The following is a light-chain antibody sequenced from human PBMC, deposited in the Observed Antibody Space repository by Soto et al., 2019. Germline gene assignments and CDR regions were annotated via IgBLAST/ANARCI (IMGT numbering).Light chain of an antibody. J-gene: IGLJ1*01. CDR3: LLXYDGANV. CDR2: TIS. CDR1: TGAVTSDSY. V-gene: IGLV7-43*01. Sequence: QAVLTQEPSLTVSPGGTVTLTCASSTGAVTSDSYPSWFQQRPGQAPRALIYTISNKHSWTPARFSGSLLGGKAALTLSDVQPEDEAAYFCLLXYDGANVFGPGTKVTVL.